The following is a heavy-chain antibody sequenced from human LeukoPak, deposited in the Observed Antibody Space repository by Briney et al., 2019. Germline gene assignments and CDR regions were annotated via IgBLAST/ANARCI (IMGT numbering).Heavy chain of an antibody. CDR2: FDPEDGET. CDR1: GYTLTELS. J-gene: IGHJ4*02. V-gene: IGHV1-24*01. CDR3: ATGGVIAVYLSR. Sequence: ASVTVSCKVSGYTLTELSMHWVRQAPGKGREGMGGFDPEDGETIYAQKFQGRVTMTEDTSTDTAYMELSSLRSEDTAVYYCATGGVIAVYLSRWGQGTLVTVSS. D-gene: IGHD6-19*01.